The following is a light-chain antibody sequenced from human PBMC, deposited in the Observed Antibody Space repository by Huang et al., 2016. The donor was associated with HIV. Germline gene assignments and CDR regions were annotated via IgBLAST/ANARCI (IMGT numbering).Light chain of an antibody. CDR3: QQYNDWPQT. V-gene: IGKV3-15*01. Sequence: EIVMTQSPATLSVSPGERAPLSCRASQSVSTKLAWYQQKPGQAPRLLIYGASTRATGIPARFSGSGSVTEFTLTISSLQSEDFAVYCCQQYNDWPQTFGQGTKVQIK. CDR1: QSVSTK. J-gene: IGKJ1*01. CDR2: GAS.